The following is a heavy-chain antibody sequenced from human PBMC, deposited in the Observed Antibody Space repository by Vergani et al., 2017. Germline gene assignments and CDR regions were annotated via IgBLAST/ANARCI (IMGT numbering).Heavy chain of an antibody. CDR3: AKEGGGYCSGGTCYPEY. CDR1: GFTFNSYG. V-gene: IGHV3-30*02. D-gene: IGHD2-15*01. Sequence: VQLVESGGDLVNPGGSLRLSCAASGFTFNSYGMHWVRQAPGKGLEWVASIRSDESRRYYGDSMEGPFTISRDNSKNTLYLQMKSLRPEDTAVYYCAKEGGGYCSGGTCYPEYWGQGTLVIVSS. CDR2: IRSDESRR. J-gene: IGHJ4*02.